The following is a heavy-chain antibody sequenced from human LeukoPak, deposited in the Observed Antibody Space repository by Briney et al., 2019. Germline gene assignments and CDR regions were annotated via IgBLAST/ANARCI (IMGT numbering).Heavy chain of an antibody. Sequence: GGSLRLSCAASGFTLSSYWMSWVRQAPGKGLEWVANIKQDGSEKYYVDSVKGRFTISRDNAKNSLFLQMDSLRVEDTAAYYCATSGGSSWSREYNWFDPWGQGTLVTVSS. J-gene: IGHJ5*02. V-gene: IGHV3-7*01. CDR1: GFTLSSYW. CDR3: ATSGGSSWSREYNWFDP. D-gene: IGHD6-13*01. CDR2: IKQDGSEK.